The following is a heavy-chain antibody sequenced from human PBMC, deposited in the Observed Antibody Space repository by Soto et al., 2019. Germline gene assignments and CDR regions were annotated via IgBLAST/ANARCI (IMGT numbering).Heavy chain of an antibody. J-gene: IGHJ4*02. Sequence: QVQLQESGPGLVKPSQTLSLTCTVSGGSISSGDYYWSWIRQPPGKGLEWIGYIYYSGSTYYNPSLKSRVTISVDTSKNRFSLKLSSVTAADTAVYYCARFDSSGYYYFDYWGQGTLVTVSS. CDR3: ARFDSSGYYYFDY. CDR2: IYYSGST. CDR1: GGSISSGDYY. V-gene: IGHV4-30-4*01. D-gene: IGHD3-22*01.